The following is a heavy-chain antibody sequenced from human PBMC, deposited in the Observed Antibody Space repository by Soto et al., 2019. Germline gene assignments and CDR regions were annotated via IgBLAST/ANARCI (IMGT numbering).Heavy chain of an antibody. D-gene: IGHD3-22*01. CDR2: IYYSGT. J-gene: IGHJ3*02. CDR1: GGSISSYY. V-gene: IGHV4-59*01. Sequence: QVQLQESGPGLVKPSETLSLTCSVSGGSISSYYWSWIRQPPGKGLEWIADIYYSGTSYNPSLKSRVSISLDTSKNQFSLKLSSVTAADTAVYYCARTYDGSGPNSGGYAFDIWGQGTMVTVSS. CDR3: ARTYDGSGPNSGGYAFDI.